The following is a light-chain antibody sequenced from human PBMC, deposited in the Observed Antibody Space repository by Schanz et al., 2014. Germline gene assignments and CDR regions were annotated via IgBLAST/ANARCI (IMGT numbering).Light chain of an antibody. J-gene: IGLJ2*01. V-gene: IGLV1-44*01. CDR3: AAWDDSLSGVL. Sequence: QSALTQPPSVSGTPGQRVTITCSGSNSNIRSNTVTWYQQLPGAAPKLVIYTNNQRPSGVPDRFSGSKSGTSVSLAISGLQSEDEADYYCAAWDDSLSGVLFGGGTKLTVL. CDR1: NSNIRSNT. CDR2: TNN.